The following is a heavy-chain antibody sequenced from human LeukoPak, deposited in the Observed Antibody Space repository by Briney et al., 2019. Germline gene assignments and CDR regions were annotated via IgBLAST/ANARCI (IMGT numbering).Heavy chain of an antibody. V-gene: IGHV4-34*01. Sequence: SETLSLTCTVSGFSISGFYWSWIRHVPGKGLEWIGEINYTGGTSYNPCLKSRVTILVDTSQNQFFLLLTSVTAADTAVYYCARVAGYLPTRWFDPWGQGTHVTVSS. CDR1: GFSISGFY. J-gene: IGHJ5*02. CDR3: ARVAGYLPTRWFDP. CDR2: INYTGGT. D-gene: IGHD6-25*01.